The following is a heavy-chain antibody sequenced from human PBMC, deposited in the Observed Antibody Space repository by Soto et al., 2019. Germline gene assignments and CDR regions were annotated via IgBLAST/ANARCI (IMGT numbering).Heavy chain of an antibody. J-gene: IGHJ6*04. V-gene: IGHV3-53*04. Sequence: EVQVVESGGGLVQPGGSLRLSGEASGFTVSSYYMSWVRQAPGKGLEWVSVLYTGGSTYYADSVNGRFTISRHNSENTLYLQMNSLRVEDTAVYYCARGDLTDVWGKGTTVTVSS. CDR2: LYTGGST. CDR3: ARGDLTDV. CDR1: GFTVSSYY.